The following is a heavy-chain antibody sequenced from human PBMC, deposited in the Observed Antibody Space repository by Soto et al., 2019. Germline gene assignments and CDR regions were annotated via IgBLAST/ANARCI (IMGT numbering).Heavy chain of an antibody. J-gene: IGHJ3*02. CDR3: ARENGHCTDACNRGAFDI. V-gene: IGHV3-21*01. CDR2: IANGDNHI. Sequence: EVQVVESGGGLVKPGGSLRLSCAASGFTFSEYSFLWVRQAPGKGLEWLSSIANGDNHIFYSDSVKGRFTISTDNAKNSVYLQMNSLRADDSAVYYCARENGHCTDACNRGAFDIWGQGTMVTVSS. D-gene: IGHD2-8*01. CDR1: GFTFSEYS.